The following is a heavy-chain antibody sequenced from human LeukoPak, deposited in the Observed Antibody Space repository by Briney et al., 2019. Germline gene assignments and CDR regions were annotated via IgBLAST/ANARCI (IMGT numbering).Heavy chain of an antibody. D-gene: IGHD2-15*01. CDR1: GFTFSNYW. V-gene: IGHV3-7*01. CDR2: IKHDGSED. CDR3: AKDRGMFLVGYLDY. J-gene: IGHJ4*02. Sequence: GGSLRLSCAASGFTFSNYWMTWVRQAPGKGLEWVANIKHDGSEDYYLDSVKGRFTISRDNAKSSMWLQMNSLRDEDTAVYYCAKDRGMFLVGYLDYWGQGTLVTVSS.